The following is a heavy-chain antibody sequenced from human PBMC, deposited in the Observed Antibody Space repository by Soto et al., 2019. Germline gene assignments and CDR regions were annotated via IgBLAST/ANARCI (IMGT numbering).Heavy chain of an antibody. D-gene: IGHD1-1*01. CDR2: VQMSGTT. CDR1: GASVRSYH. V-gene: IGHV4-4*07. CDR3: AKDRSTMRWFDP. Sequence: SETLSLTCAVSGASVRSYHWSWIRQAAGKGLEWIGRVQMSGTTDYNPSLKTRVTMSLDTSKNEVSLRMTSVTAADTAVYFCAKDRSTMRWFDPWGQGILVTVSS. J-gene: IGHJ5*02.